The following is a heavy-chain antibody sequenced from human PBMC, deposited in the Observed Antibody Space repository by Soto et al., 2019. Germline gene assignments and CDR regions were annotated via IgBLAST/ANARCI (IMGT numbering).Heavy chain of an antibody. Sequence: DVKLVESGGGLVQPGDSLRLSCEVSGFTFSMYSMSWVRQSPGMGLEWVAKIPQDGVDGHYADSVKGRFIISRDNGKNSLHLQLNNLRAEDTAVYYCARDHLILPAHDFFYGSDVWGRGATVTVSS. CDR1: GFTFSMYS. V-gene: IGHV3-7*03. D-gene: IGHD2-21*02. J-gene: IGHJ6*02. CDR3: ARDHLILPAHDFFYGSDV. CDR2: IPQDGVDG.